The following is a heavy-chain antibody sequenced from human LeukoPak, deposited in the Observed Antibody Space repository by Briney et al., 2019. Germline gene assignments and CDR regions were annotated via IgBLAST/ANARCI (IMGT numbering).Heavy chain of an antibody. J-gene: IGHJ4*02. V-gene: IGHV3-23*01. CDR1: GFTFSSYA. CDR3: AKDLYSNYGPADY. D-gene: IGHD4-11*01. CDR2: ISGGGVNT. Sequence: GGSLRLSCAASGFTFSSYAMSWVRQAPGKGLEWVSTISGGGVNTHYADSVGGRFTISRDNSKNTLFLQMNSLRDEDTAVYYCAKDLYSNYGPADYWGQGNLVTVSS.